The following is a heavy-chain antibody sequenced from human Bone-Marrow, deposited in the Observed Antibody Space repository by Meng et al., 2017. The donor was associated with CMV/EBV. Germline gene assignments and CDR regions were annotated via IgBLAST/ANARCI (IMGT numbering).Heavy chain of an antibody. CDR2: IYYSGST. CDR1: GGSISSYY. CDR3: ARGGFGEFLSYYYGMDV. Sequence: GSLRLSCTVSGGSISSYYWSWIRQPPGKGLEWIGYIYYSGSTKYNPSLRSRVTILLDTSKEQFSLKLISVTAADTAVYYCARGGFGEFLSYYYGMDVWGQGTTVTVSS. J-gene: IGHJ6*02. D-gene: IGHD3-10*01. V-gene: IGHV4-59*01.